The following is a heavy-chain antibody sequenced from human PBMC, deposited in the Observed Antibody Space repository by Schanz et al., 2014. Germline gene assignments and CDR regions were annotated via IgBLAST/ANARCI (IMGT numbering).Heavy chain of an antibody. Sequence: VHLLESGGGLVQPGGSLRLSCAASGFTFSSYWMHWVRQVPGKGLVWVSRINSVGSNTDYADSVTGRFTISRDNAKNTLYLQMNTLRAEDTAVYYCARKMKLGVYGGKGHDSLDIWGQGTMVTVSS. CDR2: INSVGSNT. CDR3: ARKMKLGVYGGKGHDSLDI. V-gene: IGHV3-74*02. D-gene: IGHD4-17*01. CDR1: GFTFSSYW. J-gene: IGHJ3*02.